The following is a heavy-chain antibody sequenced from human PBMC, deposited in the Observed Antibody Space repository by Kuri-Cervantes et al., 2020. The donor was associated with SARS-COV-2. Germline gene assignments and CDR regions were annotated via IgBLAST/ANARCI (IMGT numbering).Heavy chain of an antibody. CDR1: GFTFSSYG. J-gene: IGHJ4*02. V-gene: IGHV3-30*03. CDR3: ARATTGRERVFDY. D-gene: IGHD4-17*01. CDR2: ISYDGSNK. Sequence: GESLKISCAASGFTFSSYGMHWVRQAPGKGLEWVAVISYDGSNKYYADSVKGRFTISRDNSKNTLYLQMNGLRAEDTAVYYCARATTGRERVFDYWGQGTLVTVSS.